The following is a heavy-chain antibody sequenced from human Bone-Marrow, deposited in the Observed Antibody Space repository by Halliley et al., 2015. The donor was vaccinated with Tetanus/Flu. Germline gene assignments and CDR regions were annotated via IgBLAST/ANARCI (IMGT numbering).Heavy chain of an antibody. CDR2: AYYGGTT. Sequence: TLSLTCAVSGDSIRSYYWSWIRRTPENGLEWIGYAYYGGTTNYTPSLKSRVTISVDTSKNQFSLRLSSVTAADTAVYYCAGVFFREGRSYNTAEVTDGFDIWGRGTMVTVSS. CDR1: GDSIRSYY. D-gene: IGHD3-10*01. CDR3: AGVFFREGRSYNTAEVTDGFDI. V-gene: IGHV4-59*01. J-gene: IGHJ3*02.